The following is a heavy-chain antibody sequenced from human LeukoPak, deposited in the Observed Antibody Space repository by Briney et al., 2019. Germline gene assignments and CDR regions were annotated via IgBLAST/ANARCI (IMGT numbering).Heavy chain of an antibody. V-gene: IGHV3-11*04. Sequence: PGGSLRLSCAASGFTFSDYYMSWIRQAPGKGLEWVSYISSSGSTIYYADSVRGRFTISRDNAKNSLYLQMNSLRAEDTAVYYCARATYDILTVYYFDYWGQGTLVTVSP. J-gene: IGHJ4*02. CDR1: GFTFSDYY. CDR2: ISSSGSTI. D-gene: IGHD3-9*01. CDR3: ARATYDILTVYYFDY.